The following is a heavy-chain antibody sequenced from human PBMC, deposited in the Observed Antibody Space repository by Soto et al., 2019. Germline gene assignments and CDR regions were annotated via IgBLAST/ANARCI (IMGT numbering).Heavy chain of an antibody. V-gene: IGHV1-69*08. J-gene: IGHJ4*02. CDR3: ARDPGYSGYDLDY. Sequence: QVQLVQSGAEVKKPGSSVKVSCKASGCTFSSYTISWVRQAPGQGHEWMGRIIPFLGIANYAQKFQGRVTITADKSTSTAYMELSSLRSEDTAVYYCARDPGYSGYDLDYWGQGTLVTVSS. CDR2: IIPFLGIA. CDR1: GCTFSSYT. D-gene: IGHD5-12*01.